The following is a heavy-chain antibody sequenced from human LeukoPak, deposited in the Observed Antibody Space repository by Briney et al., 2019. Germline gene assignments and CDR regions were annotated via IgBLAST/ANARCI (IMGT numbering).Heavy chain of an antibody. D-gene: IGHD1-26*01. CDR2: IKTKPEGGTT. CDR3: TSSGSPWDYFDY. CDR1: GFTFSKAW. V-gene: IGHV3-15*05. J-gene: IGHJ4*02. Sequence: GGSLRLSCAASGFTFSKAWMIWVRQAPGKGLEWVARIKTKPEGGTTDYAAPVKGRFTISRDDSKNTLYLQMNSLKTEDTAVYYCTSSGSPWDYFDYWGQGTLATVSS.